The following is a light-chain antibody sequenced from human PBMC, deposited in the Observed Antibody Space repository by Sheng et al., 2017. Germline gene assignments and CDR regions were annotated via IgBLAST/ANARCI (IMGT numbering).Light chain of an antibody. CDR3: QQYGQTPIT. V-gene: IGKV3-20*01. CDR1: QPVNTIY. CDR2: GTS. Sequence: EVVLTQSPDTLSLSPRERASLSCRASQPVNTIYLGWYQQKPGQAPKVVIYGTSSRATGISDRFSGSGSGTDFTLTISRLEPEDFAVYYCQQYGQTPITFGQGTRLEIK. J-gene: IGKJ5*01.